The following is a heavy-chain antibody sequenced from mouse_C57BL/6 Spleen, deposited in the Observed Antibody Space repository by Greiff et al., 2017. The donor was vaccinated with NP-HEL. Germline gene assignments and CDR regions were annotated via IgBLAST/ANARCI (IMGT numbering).Heavy chain of an antibody. D-gene: IGHD2-1*01. CDR1: GYSFPLSW. V-gene: IGHV1-52*01. Sequence: QVQLQQPGAELVRPGSSVKLSCKASGYSFPLSWMHWVKPRPIHGLAWIGNIYPSDCVTHSNQKFTDKATLTVDKSSSTAYMQLSSLTSEDAAVYYCARAGKGAMDYWGQGTSVTVSS. CDR2: IYPSDCVT. CDR3: ARAGKGAMDY. J-gene: IGHJ4*01.